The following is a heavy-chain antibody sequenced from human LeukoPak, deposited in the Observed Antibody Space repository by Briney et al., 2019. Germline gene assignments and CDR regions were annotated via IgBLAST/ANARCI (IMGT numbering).Heavy chain of an antibody. D-gene: IGHD3-16*01. Sequence: PSETLSLTCTVSGASISTYYWSWIRQPPGKGLEWIGYIYHSGGTIYNPSLKGRVTISVDTSKKQFSLKLSSVTTADTAVYYCARDQEHRLGGLDYWGQGTLVTVSS. V-gene: IGHV4-59*01. CDR3: ARDQEHRLGGLDY. CDR2: IYHSGGT. CDR1: GASISTYY. J-gene: IGHJ4*02.